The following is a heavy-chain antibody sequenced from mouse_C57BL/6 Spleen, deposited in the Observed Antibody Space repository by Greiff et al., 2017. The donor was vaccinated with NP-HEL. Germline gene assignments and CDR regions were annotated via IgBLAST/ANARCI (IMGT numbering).Heavy chain of an antibody. CDR1: GYTFTDYY. J-gene: IGHJ2*01. Sequence: EVQLQQSGPELVKPGASVKISCKASGYTFTDYYMNWVKQSPGKGLEWIGDINPNNGGTSYNQKFKGKATLTVDKSSSTAYMELRSLTSEDSAVYYWARSGGYYVYDYWGQGTTLTVSS. CDR2: INPNNGGT. D-gene: IGHD2-3*01. V-gene: IGHV1-26*01. CDR3: ARSGGYYVYDY.